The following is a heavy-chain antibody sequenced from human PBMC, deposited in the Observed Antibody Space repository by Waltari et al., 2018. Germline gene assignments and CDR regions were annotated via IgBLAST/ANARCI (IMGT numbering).Heavy chain of an antibody. V-gene: IGHV4-4*02. CDR1: GGSISSSNW. CDR3: ARRGWVAATPYYFDY. Sequence: QVQLQESGPGLVKPSGTLSLTCAVSGGSISSSNWWSWVRQPPGKGLEWIGEIYHSGSTNYNPSLKSRVTISGDKSKNQFSLKLSSVTAADTAVYYCARRGWVAATPYYFDYWGQGTLVTVSS. CDR2: IYHSGST. D-gene: IGHD2-15*01. J-gene: IGHJ4*02.